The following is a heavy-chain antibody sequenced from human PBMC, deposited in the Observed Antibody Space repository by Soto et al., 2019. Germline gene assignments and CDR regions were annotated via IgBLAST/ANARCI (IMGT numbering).Heavy chain of an antibody. CDR3: VRQYYDFWTDYPDFDY. CDR2: INPNSGGT. J-gene: IGHJ4*02. V-gene: IGHV1-2*04. Sequence: ASVKVSCKASGYTFTGYYMHWVRQAPGQGLEWMGWINPNSGGTSYAQKFQGWVTMTRDTSISTAYLELSSLRSDDTAVYYCVRQYYDFWTDYPDFDYWGQGTLVTVSS. CDR1: GYTFTGYY. D-gene: IGHD3-3*01.